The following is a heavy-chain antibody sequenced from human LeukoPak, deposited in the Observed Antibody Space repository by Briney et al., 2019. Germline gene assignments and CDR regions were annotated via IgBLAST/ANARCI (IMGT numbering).Heavy chain of an antibody. CDR1: GSTTSNNY. CDR3: AKNYYYGLDV. Sequence: GGSLRLSCAASGSTTSNNYMNWVRQAPGKGLEWVSIIYSGSSTHYADSVKGRFTISRDNSKNTLYLQLNSVTAEDTAVYYCAKNYYYGLDVWGRGTTVAVSS. V-gene: IGHV3-53*01. J-gene: IGHJ6*02. CDR2: IYSGSST.